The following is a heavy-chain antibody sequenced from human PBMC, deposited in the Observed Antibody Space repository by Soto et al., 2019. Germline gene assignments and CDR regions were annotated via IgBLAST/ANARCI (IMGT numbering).Heavy chain of an antibody. V-gene: IGHV1-8*01. J-gene: IGHJ3*02. Sequence: ASVKVSCKASGYTFTSYDINWVRQATGQGLEWMGWMNPNSGNTGYAQKFQGRVTMTRNTSISTAYMELSSLRSEDTAVYYCARGRSWYSSGWSTNDAFDIWGQGTMVTVSS. D-gene: IGHD6-19*01. CDR1: GYTFTSYD. CDR3: ARGRSWYSSGWSTNDAFDI. CDR2: MNPNSGNT.